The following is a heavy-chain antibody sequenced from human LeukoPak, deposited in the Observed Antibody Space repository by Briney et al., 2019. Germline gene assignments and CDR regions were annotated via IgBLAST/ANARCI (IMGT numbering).Heavy chain of an antibody. CDR3: ATANYYDSSGYHIDY. J-gene: IGHJ4*02. Sequence: EASVKVSCKPSGYTFISYYMHWVRQAPGQGLEGMGIINPSCGSTSYAQKLQGRVTITRDTCTSTVYMELSSLRSEDTAVYYCATANYYDSSGYHIDYWGQGTLVTVSS. CDR2: INPSCGST. CDR1: GYTFISYY. V-gene: IGHV1-46*03. D-gene: IGHD3-22*01.